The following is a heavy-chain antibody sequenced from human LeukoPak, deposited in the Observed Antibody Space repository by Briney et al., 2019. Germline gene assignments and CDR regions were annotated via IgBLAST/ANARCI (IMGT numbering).Heavy chain of an antibody. CDR3: ARRPNYGQYYFES. V-gene: IGHV5-51*01. J-gene: IGHJ4*01. CDR1: EYTFTKFW. D-gene: IGHD3-10*01. CDR2: INPGSSHT. Sequence: GESLKTTCKGSEYTFTKFWIGWVRQMPGKGLEWMGIINPGSSHTKHSPPFQGQVTISVDKSINSAYLQLNSVKASDTAMYFCARRPNYGQYYFESWGQGTLVTVSS.